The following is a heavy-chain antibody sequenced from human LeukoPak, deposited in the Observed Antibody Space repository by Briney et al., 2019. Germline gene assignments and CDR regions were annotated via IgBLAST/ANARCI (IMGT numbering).Heavy chain of an antibody. V-gene: IGHV4-30-4*01. J-gene: IGHJ4*02. D-gene: IGHD3-22*01. Sequence: PSQTLSLTCTVSGGSISSGDYYWSWIRQPPGKGLEWIGYNYYSGSTYYNPSLKSRVTISVDTSKNQFSLKLSSVTAADTAVYYCARTYDSSGYSFDYWGQGTLVTVSS. CDR3: ARTYDSSGYSFDY. CDR2: NYYSGST. CDR1: GGSISSGDYY.